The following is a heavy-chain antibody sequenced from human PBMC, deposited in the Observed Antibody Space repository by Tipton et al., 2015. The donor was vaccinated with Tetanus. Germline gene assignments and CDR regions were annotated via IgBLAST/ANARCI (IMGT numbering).Heavy chain of an antibody. D-gene: IGHD5-24*01. Sequence: GSLRLSCAVSGFTIRTYAMSWVRQAPGKGLEWVSGISGSDGNIYYADSVKGRFTISRDNSKNTLFLQMNSLRAEDTAVYYCAKRTITFDYWGQGTLVTVSS. CDR2: ISGSDGNI. CDR1: GFTIRTYA. J-gene: IGHJ4*02. CDR3: AKRTITFDY. V-gene: IGHV3-23*01.